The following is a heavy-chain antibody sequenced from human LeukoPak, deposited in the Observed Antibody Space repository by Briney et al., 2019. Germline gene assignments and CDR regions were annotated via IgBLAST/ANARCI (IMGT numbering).Heavy chain of an antibody. D-gene: IGHD5-12*01. CDR1: GGSISSYS. J-gene: IGHJ4*02. CDR2: IYFGGTT. CDR3: ARFNPIFGGYSWGACFDC. V-gene: IGHV4-59*08. Sequence: PSETLSLTCTVSGGSISSYSWSWIRQPPGKGLEWIGYIYFGGTTNYNPSLKSRVTISVDTSKNQFSLKLSSVTAADTAVYYCARFNPIFGGYSWGACFDCWGQGTLVTVSS.